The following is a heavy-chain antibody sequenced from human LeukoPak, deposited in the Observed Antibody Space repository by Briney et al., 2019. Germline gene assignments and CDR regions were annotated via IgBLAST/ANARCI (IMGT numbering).Heavy chain of an antibody. CDR1: GGSISSGAYY. CDR2: ISYTGDT. J-gene: IGHJ4*02. D-gene: IGHD1-1*01. V-gene: IGHV4-31*03. Sequence: SQTLSLTCTVSGGSISSGAYYWSWVRQLPEKGLDWIGYISYTGDTYYNPSLRSRATISKDTSKTQFSLRPNSLTAADTAVYYCARVAAATTNPRFDFWGQGTLVTVSS. CDR3: ARVAAATTNPRFDF.